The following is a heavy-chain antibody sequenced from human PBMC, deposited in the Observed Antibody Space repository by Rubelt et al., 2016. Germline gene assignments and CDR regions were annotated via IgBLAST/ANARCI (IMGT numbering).Heavy chain of an antibody. Sequence: RQAPGKGLEWVTVISYDGSNKYYADSVKGRFTISRDNSKNTLYLQMNSLRAEDTAVYYCARGGRTTVTNHYYYYYGMDVWGQGTTVTVSS. D-gene: IGHD4-11*01. J-gene: IGHJ6*02. V-gene: IGHV3-30*04. CDR2: ISYDGSNK. CDR3: ARGGRTTVTNHYYYYYGMDV.